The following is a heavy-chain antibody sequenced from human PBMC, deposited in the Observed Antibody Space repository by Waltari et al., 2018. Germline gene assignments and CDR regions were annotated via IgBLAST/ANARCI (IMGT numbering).Heavy chain of an antibody. CDR2: IIPIIGIA. CDR3: ARDPRGSSQVGYYYYGMDV. V-gene: IGHV1-69*04. J-gene: IGHJ6*02. Sequence: QVQLVQSGAEVKKPGSSVKVSCKASGGTFSSYAISWVRQAPGQWLEWLGRIIPIIGIANYAQKFQGRVTITADKSTSTAYMELSSLRSEDTAVYYCARDPRGSSQVGYYYYGMDVWGQGTTVTVSS. CDR1: GGTFSSYA. D-gene: IGHD6-13*01.